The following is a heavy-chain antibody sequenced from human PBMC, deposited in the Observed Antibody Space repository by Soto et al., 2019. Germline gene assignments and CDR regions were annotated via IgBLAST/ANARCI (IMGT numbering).Heavy chain of an antibody. Sequence: PGGSLRLSCAASGFTFSSYAMHWVRQAPGKGLEWVAVISYDGSNKYYADSVKGRFTISRDNSKNTLYLQMNSLRAEDTAVYYCARAYGSGSYLEAYWGQGTLVTVSS. J-gene: IGHJ4*02. CDR3: ARAYGSGSYLEAY. D-gene: IGHD3-10*01. V-gene: IGHV3-30-3*01. CDR1: GFTFSSYA. CDR2: ISYDGSNK.